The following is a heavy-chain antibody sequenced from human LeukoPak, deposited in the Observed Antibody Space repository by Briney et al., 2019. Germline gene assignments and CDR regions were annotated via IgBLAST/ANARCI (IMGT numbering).Heavy chain of an antibody. D-gene: IGHD5-12*01. CDR3: ARGGGYSGYGSDY. CDR2: INHSGNT. CDR1: GGSFSGYY. Sequence: SETLSLTCAVYGGSFSGYYWSWIRQPPGKGLEWIGEINHSGNTNYNPSLKSRVTISVDTSKTQFSLKVSFVTAAGTAVYYCARGGGYSGYGSDYWGQGTLVTVSS. J-gene: IGHJ4*02. V-gene: IGHV4-34*01.